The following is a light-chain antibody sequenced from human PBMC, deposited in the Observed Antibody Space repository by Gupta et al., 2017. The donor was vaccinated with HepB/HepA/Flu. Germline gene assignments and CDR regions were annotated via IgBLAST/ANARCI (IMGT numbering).Light chain of an antibody. V-gene: IGKV1-12*01. CDR2: AAS. Sequence: DIQMTQSPSSVSASVGDRVTITCRASQGIRSWLAWYQQKPGKATKLLIYAASSLQNEVPSRFSGSGSGTDFTLTIRSLQPEDFATYYYQQANTAPPFTFGGGTKVEIK. CDR3: QQANTAPPFT. J-gene: IGKJ4*01. CDR1: QGIRSW.